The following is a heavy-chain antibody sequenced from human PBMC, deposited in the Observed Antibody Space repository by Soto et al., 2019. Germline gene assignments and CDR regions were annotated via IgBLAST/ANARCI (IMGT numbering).Heavy chain of an antibody. Sequence: ASVKVSCKASGYTFTTYYMHWVRQAPGQGLEWMGIINPSGGRTSYAQKFQGRVTMTRDTSTSTVYMELSGLRSEDTAVYYCARDPGIAVAAGYFDYWGQGTLVTVSS. CDR2: INPSGGRT. CDR1: GYTFTTYY. D-gene: IGHD6-19*01. J-gene: IGHJ4*02. V-gene: IGHV1-46*01. CDR3: ARDPGIAVAAGYFDY.